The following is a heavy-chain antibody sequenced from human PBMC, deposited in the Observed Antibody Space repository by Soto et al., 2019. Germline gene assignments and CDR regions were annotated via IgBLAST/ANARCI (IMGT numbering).Heavy chain of an antibody. V-gene: IGHV4-59*01. CDR1: GGSMRSYY. Sequence: QVEPRESGPGLVKPSETLSLTCNVSGGSMRSYYWTWMRQSPGKGLEWLGNIFYNEKNNLNPSLKSRLSISVDTSKKKFSLMLSSVTAEDTAIYYCARDSTCCGLDVWGQGTTVTVSS. CDR3: ARDSTCCGLDV. J-gene: IGHJ6*02. D-gene: IGHD2-21*01. CDR2: IFYNEKN.